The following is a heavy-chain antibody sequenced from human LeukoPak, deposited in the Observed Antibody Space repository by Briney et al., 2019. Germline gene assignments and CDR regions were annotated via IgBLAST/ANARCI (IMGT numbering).Heavy chain of an antibody. V-gene: IGHV4-30-2*01. Sequence: SETLSLTCTVSGGSISSGGYYWSWIRQPPGKGLEWIGYIYHSGSTYYNPSLKSRVTISVDRSKNQFSLKLSSVTAADTAVYYCAVSLAAAILDAFDIWGQGTMVTVSS. D-gene: IGHD6-13*01. CDR3: AVSLAAAILDAFDI. J-gene: IGHJ3*02. CDR1: GGSISSGGYY. CDR2: IYHSGST.